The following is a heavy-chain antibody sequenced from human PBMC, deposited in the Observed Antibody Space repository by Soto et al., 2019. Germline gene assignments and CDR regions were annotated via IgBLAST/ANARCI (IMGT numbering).Heavy chain of an antibody. Sequence: QVQLQESGPGLVKPSETLSLTCTVSGGSISSYYWSWIRQPPGKGLEWIGYISYSGSTNYNPSLKSRVTISVDTSKNQFSLKLSSVTAADTAVYYCARGPHGREPPDYWGQGTLVTVSS. D-gene: IGHD1-26*01. V-gene: IGHV4-59*01. CDR3: ARGPHGREPPDY. J-gene: IGHJ4*02. CDR2: ISYSGST. CDR1: GGSISSYY.